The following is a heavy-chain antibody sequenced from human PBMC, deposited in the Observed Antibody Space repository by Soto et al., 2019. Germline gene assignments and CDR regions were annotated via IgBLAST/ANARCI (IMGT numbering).Heavy chain of an antibody. CDR3: TRDRDYGGNSKYFQH. V-gene: IGHV3-49*04. J-gene: IGHJ1*01. D-gene: IGHD4-17*01. CDR2: IRSKAYGGTT. CDR1: GFTFGDYA. Sequence: SLRLSCTASGFTFGDYAMSWVRQAPGKGLEWVGFIRSKAYGGTTEYAASVKGRFTISRDDSKSIAYLQMNSLKTEDTAVYYCTRDRDYGGNSKYFQHWGQGTLVTV.